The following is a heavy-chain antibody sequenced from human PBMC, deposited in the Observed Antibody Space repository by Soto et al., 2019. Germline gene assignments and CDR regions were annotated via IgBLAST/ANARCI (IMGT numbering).Heavy chain of an antibody. V-gene: IGHV4-4*02. CDR2: IYQSGST. CDR3: ARGNSTYGDSYYYYGMDV. J-gene: IGHJ6*02. Sequence: QVQLQESGPGLVKPSGTLSLTCAVSGGSISSSNWWSWVRQPPGKGLEWIGEIYQSGSTNYNPSLKSRVTISVDKSKNQFSLKLSSVTAADTAVYYCARGNSTYGDSYYYYGMDVWGQGTTVTVSS. CDR1: GGSISSSNW. D-gene: IGHD4-17*01.